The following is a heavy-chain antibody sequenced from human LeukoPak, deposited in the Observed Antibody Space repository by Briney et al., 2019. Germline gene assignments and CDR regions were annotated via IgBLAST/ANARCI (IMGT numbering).Heavy chain of an antibody. D-gene: IGHD3-10*01. CDR3: ARYVGSDYPFDY. J-gene: IGHJ4*02. Sequence: SQTLSLTCTVSGGSISSGSYYWTWIRQPAGKGLEWIGRIYRSGSTNYNPSLKSRVTISVDTSKNQFSLNLTSVTAADTAVYYCARYVGSDYPFDYWGPGTLVTVSS. CDR1: GGSISSGSYY. V-gene: IGHV4-61*02. CDR2: IYRSGST.